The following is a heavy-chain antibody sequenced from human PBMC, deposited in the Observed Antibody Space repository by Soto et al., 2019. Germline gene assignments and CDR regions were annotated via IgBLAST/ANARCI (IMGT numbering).Heavy chain of an antibody. V-gene: IGHV3-23*01. Sequence: EVQLLESGGTLVQAGGSLRLSCAASGFSFSNYALSWVRQSPGKGLEWVSTFSAGGRAYYADSVKGRFTIARDCSQNTVPLPLSILRPEDTAVYYCAKESLPEHYGDTLFDYWGQGTRVTVSS. D-gene: IGHD4-17*01. J-gene: IGHJ4*02. CDR1: GFSFSNYA. CDR3: AKESLPEHYGDTLFDY. CDR2: FSAGGRA.